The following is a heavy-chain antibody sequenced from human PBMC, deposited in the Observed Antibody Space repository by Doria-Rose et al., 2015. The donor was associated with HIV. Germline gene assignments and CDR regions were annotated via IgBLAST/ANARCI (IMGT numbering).Heavy chain of an antibody. CDR2: INHSGSN. CDR3: ARGLLRGGWNDVDYYYGMDV. Sequence: QVQLQQWGAGLVKPSETLYLTCAVFGGSFSGYYWSWIRQRPGKGLAWIGGINHSGSNNYRTSLKRRVTISLDTSKNLFSLKLSSVTAADTAVYYCARGLLRGGWNDVDYYYGMDVWGQGTTVTVSS. CDR1: GGSFSGYY. D-gene: IGHD1-1*01. J-gene: IGHJ6*02. V-gene: IGHV4-34*01.